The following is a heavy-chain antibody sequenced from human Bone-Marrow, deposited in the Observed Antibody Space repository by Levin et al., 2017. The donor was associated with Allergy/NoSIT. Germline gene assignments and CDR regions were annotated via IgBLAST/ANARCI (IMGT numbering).Heavy chain of an antibody. J-gene: IGHJ4*02. CDR3: ATYLRDYYYFGS. D-gene: IGHD4-17*01. V-gene: IGHV3-11*01. CDR1: GFTFSDYY. CDR2: ISPATSTV. Sequence: LSLTCAASGFTFSDYYMSWVRPAPGKGLEWLSYISPATSTVVYADSMKGRFTISRDNAMNLLFLQISSLRDEDTAVYYCATYLRDYYYFGSWGQGTFVTVSS.